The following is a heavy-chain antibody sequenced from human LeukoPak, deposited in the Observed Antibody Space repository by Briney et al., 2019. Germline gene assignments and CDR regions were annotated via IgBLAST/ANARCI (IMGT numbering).Heavy chain of an antibody. CDR3: ASPPFGYSSYYFDY. CDR1: GYTFTSYY. J-gene: IGHJ4*02. V-gene: IGHV1-46*01. Sequence: ASVKVSCKASGYTFTSYYMHWVRQAPGQGLEWMGIINPSGGSTSYAQKFQGRVTITADESTSTAYMELSSLRSEDTAVYYCASPPFGYSSYYFDYWGQGTLVTVSS. D-gene: IGHD3-22*01. CDR2: INPSGGST.